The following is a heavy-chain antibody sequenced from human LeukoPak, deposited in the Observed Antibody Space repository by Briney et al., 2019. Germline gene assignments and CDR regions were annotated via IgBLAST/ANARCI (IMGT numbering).Heavy chain of an antibody. CDR1: GGTFSSYA. Sequence: GASVKVSCKASGGTFSSYAISWVRQAPGQGLEWMGRIIPILGIANYAQKFQGRVTITADKSTSTAYMELSSLRSEDTAVYYCPRVASGGSCYSGDCDYFDYWGQGTLVTVSS. V-gene: IGHV1-69*04. CDR3: PRVASGGSCYSGDCDYFDY. D-gene: IGHD2-15*01. CDR2: IIPILGIA. J-gene: IGHJ4*02.